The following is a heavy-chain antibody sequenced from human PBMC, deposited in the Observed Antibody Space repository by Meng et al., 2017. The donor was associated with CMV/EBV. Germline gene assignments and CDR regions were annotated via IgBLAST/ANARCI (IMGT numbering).Heavy chain of an antibody. CDR2: IRFDGSNK. CDR3: ARDLGYSNCLDY. V-gene: IGHV3-30*02. Sequence: GESLKISCAASGFTFSSYGMHWVRQPPGKGLEWVAFIRFDGSNKYYADSVKGRFTTSRDNAKNTLYLQMNSLRAEDTAVYYCARDLGYSNCLDYWGQGTLVTVSS. J-gene: IGHJ4*02. CDR1: GFTFSSYG. D-gene: IGHD4-11*01.